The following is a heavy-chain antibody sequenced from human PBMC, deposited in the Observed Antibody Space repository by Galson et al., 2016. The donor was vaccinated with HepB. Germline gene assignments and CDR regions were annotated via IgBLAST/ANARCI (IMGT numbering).Heavy chain of an antibody. CDR3: AKVRQLAYSYGMDV. D-gene: IGHD6-6*01. Sequence: SLRLSCAASGFTFSSYAMSWVRQAPGKGLEWVAAISGSGGNSYYADSVKGRFTISRDNSKNTLYVQMHSLRAEDTAVYYCAKVRQLAYSYGMDVWGQGTTVTVSS. V-gene: IGHV3-23*01. CDR2: ISGSGGNS. CDR1: GFTFSSYA. J-gene: IGHJ6*02.